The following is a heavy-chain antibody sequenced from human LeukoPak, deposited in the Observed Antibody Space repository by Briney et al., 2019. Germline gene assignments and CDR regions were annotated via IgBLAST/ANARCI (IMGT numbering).Heavy chain of an antibody. V-gene: IGHV3-7*01. CDR1: GFTFSSYW. J-gene: IGHJ5*02. Sequence: AGGSLRLSCAASGFTFSSYWMSRVRQAPGKGLEWVANIKQDGSEKYYVDSVKGRFTISRDNAKNSLYLQMNSLRAEDTAVYYCARVLIETRFIWFDPWGQGTLVTVSS. CDR3: ARVLIETRFIWFDP. CDR2: IKQDGSEK. D-gene: IGHD2-8*01.